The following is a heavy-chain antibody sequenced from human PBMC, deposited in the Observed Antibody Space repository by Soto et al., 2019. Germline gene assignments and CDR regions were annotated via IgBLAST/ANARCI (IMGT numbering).Heavy chain of an antibody. CDR2: LYIDGSRT. D-gene: IGHD3-10*01. Sequence: HPGGSLRLSCAASVFTFSSYWMHWVRQVPGKGLVWVSRLYIDGSRTSYADSVKGRFTISRDNAKNTLYLQMNSLRAEDTAVYYCARGAGGYYYMDVWGKGTTVTVSS. V-gene: IGHV3-74*01. CDR1: VFTFSSYW. J-gene: IGHJ6*03. CDR3: ARGAGGYYYMDV.